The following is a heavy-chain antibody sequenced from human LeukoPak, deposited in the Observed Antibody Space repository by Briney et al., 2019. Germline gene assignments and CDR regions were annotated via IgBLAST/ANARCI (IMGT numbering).Heavy chain of an antibody. CDR3: TRLTTSYYYYYMDV. V-gene: IGHV3-49*03. Sequence: PGGSLRLSCTASGFTFGDYAMSWFRQAPGKGLEWVGFIRSKAYGGTTEYAASVKGRFTISRDDSKSIAYLQMNSLKTEDTAVYYCTRLTTSYYYYYMDVWGKGTTVTVSS. CDR1: GFTFGDYA. J-gene: IGHJ6*03. D-gene: IGHD2/OR15-2a*01. CDR2: IRSKAYGGTT.